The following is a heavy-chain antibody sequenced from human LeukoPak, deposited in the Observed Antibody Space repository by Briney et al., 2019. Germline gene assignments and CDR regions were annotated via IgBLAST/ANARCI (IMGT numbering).Heavy chain of an antibody. J-gene: IGHJ4*02. CDR3: ASDRGPPEYYFDY. CDR1: GGTFSSYA. CDR2: IIPIFGTA. Sequence: SVKVSCKASGGTFSSYAISWVRQAPGQGLEWMGGIIPIFGTANYAQKFQGRVTITTDESTSTAYMELSSLRSEDTAVYYCASDRGPPEYYFDYWGQGTLVTVSS. D-gene: IGHD3-10*01. V-gene: IGHV1-69*05.